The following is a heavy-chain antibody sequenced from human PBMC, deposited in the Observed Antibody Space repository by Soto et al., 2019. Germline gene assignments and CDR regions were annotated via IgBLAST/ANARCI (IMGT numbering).Heavy chain of an antibody. Sequence: VGSLRLSCAASGFTFSSYAMHWVRQAPGKGLEWVAVISYDGSNKYYADSVKGRFTISRDNSKNTLYLQMNSLRAEDTAVYYCARDFEGSYYDFWSGYYPASYYYGMDVWGQGTTVTVSS. D-gene: IGHD3-3*01. V-gene: IGHV3-30-3*01. CDR2: ISYDGSNK. J-gene: IGHJ6*02. CDR1: GFTFSSYA. CDR3: ARDFEGSYYDFWSGYYPASYYYGMDV.